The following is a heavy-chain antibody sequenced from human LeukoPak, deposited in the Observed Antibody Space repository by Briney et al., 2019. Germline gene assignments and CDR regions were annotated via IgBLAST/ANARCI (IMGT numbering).Heavy chain of an antibody. Sequence: GGSLRLSCTASAFTFSTYSMNWVRQAPEKGLEWVSSISSNSSYIYYADSVKGRFTISRDNAKNSLYLQMNSLRAEDTAVYYCARDSWCVAVAAITRDFDYWGQGTLVTVSS. CDR3: ARDSWCVAVAAITRDFDY. D-gene: IGHD6-19*01. V-gene: IGHV3-21*01. CDR2: ISSNSSYI. CDR1: AFTFSTYS. J-gene: IGHJ4*02.